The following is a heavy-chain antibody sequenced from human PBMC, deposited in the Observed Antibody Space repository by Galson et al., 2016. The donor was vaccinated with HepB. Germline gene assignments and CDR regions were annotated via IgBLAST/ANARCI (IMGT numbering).Heavy chain of an antibody. CDR1: GGSVSGGSYY. CDR2: IYYSGRT. V-gene: IGHV4-61*01. J-gene: IGHJ6*02. Sequence: SETLSLTCTVSGGSVSGGSYYWSWIRQPPGKGLEWIGYIYYSGRTNYNPSPKSRVTISVDTSKNQLSLKLSSVTAADTAVYYCAVADRLVPVYYYGMDVWGQGTTVTVSS. CDR3: AVADRLVPVYYYGMDV. D-gene: IGHD6-6*01.